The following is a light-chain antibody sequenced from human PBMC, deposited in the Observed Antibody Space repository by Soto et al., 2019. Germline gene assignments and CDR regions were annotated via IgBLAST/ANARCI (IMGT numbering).Light chain of an antibody. CDR2: AAS. V-gene: IGKV1-8*01. J-gene: IGKJ3*01. Sequence: AIRMTQSPSSFSASTGDRVTITCRASQGISSYLAWYQQKPGKAPKLLIYAASTLQSGVPSRFSGSGSGTDFTLTISSLQPEDFATYYCQQSYSTLFTFGPGTKVDIK. CDR3: QQSYSTLFT. CDR1: QGISSY.